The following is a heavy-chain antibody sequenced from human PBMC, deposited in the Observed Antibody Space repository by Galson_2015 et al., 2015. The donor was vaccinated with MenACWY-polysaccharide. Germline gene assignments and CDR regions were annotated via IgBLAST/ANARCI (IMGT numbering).Heavy chain of an antibody. CDR3: ASQGIAVAGVIDY. CDR1: GDSVSSKTAA. D-gene: IGHD6-19*01. V-gene: IGHV6-1*01. Sequence: CAISGDSVSSKTAAWNWIRQSPSRGLEWLGRTYYRSKWYKYYALSVKSRMTINVDTAKNQFSLQLNSVTPEDTAIYYCASQGIAVAGVIDYWGQGTLVTVSS. CDR2: TYYRSKWYK. J-gene: IGHJ4*02.